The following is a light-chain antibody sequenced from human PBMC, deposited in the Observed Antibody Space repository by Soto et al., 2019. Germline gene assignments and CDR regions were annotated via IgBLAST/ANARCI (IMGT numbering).Light chain of an antibody. Sequence: SYELTQPPSVSVSPGQTASITCSGDKLGNKYACWYQQKPGQAPMLVIYKDRKRPSGIPERFSGSNSGNTATLTISGIQAMDEADYYCQVWDTSTRVFGGGTKLTVL. CDR1: KLGNKY. V-gene: IGLV3-1*01. CDR2: KDR. J-gene: IGLJ3*02. CDR3: QVWDTSTRV.